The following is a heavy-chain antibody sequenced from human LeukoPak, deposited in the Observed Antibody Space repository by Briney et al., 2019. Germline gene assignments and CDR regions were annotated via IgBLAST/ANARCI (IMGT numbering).Heavy chain of an antibody. CDR3: ARLTRNDFFNFFEF. D-gene: IGHD1-1*01. J-gene: IGHJ4*02. CDR1: GYTFTSYY. CDR2: IHPFGGAT. Sequence: ASVKVSCKASGYTFTSYYMHWVRQAPGQGLEWMGQIHPFGGATTYAQKFQGRVTMTRDTSTSTAYMELNSLRSDDAAVYYCARLTRNDFFNFFEFWGQGTLVTVSS. V-gene: IGHV1-46*01.